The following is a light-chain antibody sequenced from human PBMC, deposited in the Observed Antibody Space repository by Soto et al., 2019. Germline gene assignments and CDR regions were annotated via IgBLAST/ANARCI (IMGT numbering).Light chain of an antibody. CDR1: HSVGHNY. J-gene: IGKJ5*01. V-gene: IGKV3-20*01. Sequence: EILMTQSPTTVSSSPRDRASLSCRASHSVGHNYLTWFQQKPGQAPRLLIYAASSRPTGIPDRFRGSGSGTDFTLTINRLEPEDFALYHCQQYGSSPITFGQGTGLEI. CDR3: QQYGSSPIT. CDR2: AAS.